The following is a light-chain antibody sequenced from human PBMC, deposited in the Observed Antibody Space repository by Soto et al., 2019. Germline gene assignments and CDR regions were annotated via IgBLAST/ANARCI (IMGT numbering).Light chain of an antibody. Sequence: EIVLTQSPGTLSLSPGEIATLSCRAIQSSSSSYLAWVQQKPGQAPRLLIYGATSMATGIPDRFSGSESGTDLTLTISILEPEDFAVYYCQQYSSSPLTFGGGTKVEIK. CDR1: QSSSSSY. CDR2: GAT. V-gene: IGKV3-20*01. J-gene: IGKJ4*01. CDR3: QQYSSSPLT.